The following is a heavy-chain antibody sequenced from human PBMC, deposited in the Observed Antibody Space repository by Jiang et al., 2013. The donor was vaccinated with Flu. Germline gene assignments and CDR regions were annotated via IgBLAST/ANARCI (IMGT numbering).Heavy chain of an antibody. V-gene: IGHV4-39*01. CDR3: ARLVVTAIPDY. D-gene: IGHD2-21*02. CDR1: GGSISSSNYY. J-gene: IGHJ4*02. CDR2: VYYSGST. Sequence: KPSETLSLTCTVSGGSISSSNYYWGWIRQPPGKGLEWIGSVYYSGSTYYNPSLKSRVTISVDTSKNQFSLKLSSVTAADTAVYYCARLVVTAIPDYWGQGTLVTVSS.